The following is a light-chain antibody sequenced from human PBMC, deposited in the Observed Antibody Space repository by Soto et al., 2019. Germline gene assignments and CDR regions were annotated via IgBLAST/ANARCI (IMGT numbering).Light chain of an antibody. CDR1: QSVSSN. CDR2: GAS. J-gene: IGKJ1*01. V-gene: IGKV3-15*01. CDR3: QHYNDWPRT. Sequence: VVTQSPGTLSLSAGETATLSCRASQSVSSNLAWYQQKPGQAPRLLIYGASTRATGIPARFSGSGSGTQFTLTISSLQSEDFAVYYCQHYNDWPRTFGQGTKVDIK.